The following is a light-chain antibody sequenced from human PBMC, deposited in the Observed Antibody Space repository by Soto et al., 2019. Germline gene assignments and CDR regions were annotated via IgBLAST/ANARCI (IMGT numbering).Light chain of an antibody. CDR3: QQYNNWPT. V-gene: IGKV3-15*01. CDR1: QSVNSN. Sequence: EIVMTQSPATLSVSPGERATLSCRASQSVNSNLAWYQQKPGQAPRLLIYGASTRATGVPARFSGSGSGTEFILTVSSLQSEDFAVYVCQQYNNWPTCGQGTKVEIK. CDR2: GAS. J-gene: IGKJ1*01.